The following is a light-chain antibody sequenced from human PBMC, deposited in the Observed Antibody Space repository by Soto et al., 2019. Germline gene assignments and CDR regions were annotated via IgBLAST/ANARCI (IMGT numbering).Light chain of an antibody. V-gene: IGKV1-17*01. CDR1: QHITNA. Sequence: GDTVTITCRASQHITNACARYQQKAGRAPKCLILLASRLQTGVPSRFSGSGSGTAFTLTISSLQPEDFATYYCLHHNGYPPVFGQGTKVEIK. CDR2: LAS. J-gene: IGKJ2*01. CDR3: LHHNGYPPV.